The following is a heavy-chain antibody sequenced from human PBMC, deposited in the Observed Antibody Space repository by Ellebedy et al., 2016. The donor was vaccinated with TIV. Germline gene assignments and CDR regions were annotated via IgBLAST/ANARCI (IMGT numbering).Heavy chain of an antibody. Sequence: MPSETLSLTCPVPGGSISSSSYYWGWIRQPPGKGLEWLGCIYYSGSTYYNPSLKSRVTISVDTSKNQFSLKLSSVTAADTAVYYCARHVFGVGDYGGNWFDPWGQGTLVTVSS. CDR1: GGSISSSSYY. CDR2: IYYSGST. CDR3: ARHVFGVGDYGGNWFDP. D-gene: IGHD4-23*01. V-gene: IGHV4-39*01. J-gene: IGHJ5*02.